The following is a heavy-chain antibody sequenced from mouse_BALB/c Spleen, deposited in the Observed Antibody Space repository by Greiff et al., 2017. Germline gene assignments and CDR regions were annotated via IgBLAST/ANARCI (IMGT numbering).Heavy chain of an antibody. V-gene: IGHV1-80*01. D-gene: IGHD4-1*01. CDR1: GYAFSSYW. J-gene: IGHJ3*01. Sequence: LVESGAELVRPGSSVKISCKASGYAFSSYWMNWVKQRPGQGLEWIGQIYPGDGDTNYNGNFKGKATLTADKSSSTAYMQLSSLTSEDSAVYFCARLGPLTGIAYWGQGTLVTVSA. CDR2: IYPGDGDT. CDR3: ARLGPLTGIAY.